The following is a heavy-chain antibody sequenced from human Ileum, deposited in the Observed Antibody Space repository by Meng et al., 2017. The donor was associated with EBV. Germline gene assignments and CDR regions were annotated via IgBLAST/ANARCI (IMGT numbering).Heavy chain of an antibody. Sequence: EVQLGEAGVDVFQPGGSMRCSCAAAGLTVSNNHMSWVRQAPGKGLEWVSLIKRGGNTYYAASVRGRFAISRDNSKNTLYLKMNSLSAEDTAVYYCAGGNWNQGFFDYWGQGTLVTVSS. V-gene: IGHV3-53*01. CDR1: GLTVSNNH. J-gene: IGHJ4*02. CDR2: IKRGGNT. CDR3: AGGNWNQGFFDY. D-gene: IGHD1-1*01.